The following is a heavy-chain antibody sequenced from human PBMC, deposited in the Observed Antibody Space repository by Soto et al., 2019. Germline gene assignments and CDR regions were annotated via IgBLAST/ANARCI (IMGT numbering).Heavy chain of an antibody. Sequence: QVQLVESGGGVVQPGRSLRLSCAASGFTFSSYGMHWVRQAPGKGLEWVAVISYDGSNKYYADSVKGRFTIARDNPKNTLYLQMSSLRAEDTAGYYCVKDGSSGWPYYYGLDVWGQGTSVTVS. D-gene: IGHD6-19*01. J-gene: IGHJ6*02. CDR3: VKDGSSGWPYYYGLDV. CDR2: ISYDGSNK. CDR1: GFTFSSYG. V-gene: IGHV3-30*18.